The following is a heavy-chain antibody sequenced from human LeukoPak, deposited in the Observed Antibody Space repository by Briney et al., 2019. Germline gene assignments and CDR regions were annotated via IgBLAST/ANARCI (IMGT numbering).Heavy chain of an antibody. CDR2: ISGSGGST. V-gene: IGHV3-23*01. Sequence: PGGSLRLSCAASGFTFSSYAMSWVRQAPGKGLEWVSAISGSGGSTYYADSVKGWFTISRDNSKNTLYLQMNSLRAEDTAVYYCAKDQRVVKPTKASDYWGQGTLVTVSS. J-gene: IGHJ4*02. CDR3: AKDQRVVKPTKASDY. CDR1: GFTFSSYA. D-gene: IGHD2-2*01.